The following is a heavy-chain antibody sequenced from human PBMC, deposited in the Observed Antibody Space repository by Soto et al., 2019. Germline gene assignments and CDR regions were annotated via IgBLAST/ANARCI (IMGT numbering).Heavy chain of an antibody. CDR3: ARSSGGNFGIIIEGTNWFAP. Sequence: ASVKVSCKAPRDTFTSYYINWVLQAPGQGLEWMGVINPHGGSTAYAQKFKGRVTLTRDTSASTVCMEVSSLTSEDTAMYYCARSSGGNFGIIIEGTNWFAPWGQGTLVTVSS. V-gene: IGHV1-46*01. D-gene: IGHD1-26*01. CDR2: INPHGGST. CDR1: RDTFTSYY. J-gene: IGHJ5*02.